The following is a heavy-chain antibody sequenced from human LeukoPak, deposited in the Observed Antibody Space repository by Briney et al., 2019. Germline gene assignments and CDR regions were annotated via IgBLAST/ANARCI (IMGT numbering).Heavy chain of an antibody. Sequence: PGGSLRLSCAASGFTFSSYAMHWVRQAPGKGLEWVAVISYDGSNKYYADSVKGRFTISRDNSKNTLYLQMNSLRAEDTAIYYCARQWVVNGWGQGTLVTVSS. CDR3: ARQWVVNG. CDR1: GFTFSSYA. V-gene: IGHV3-30*04. J-gene: IGHJ4*02. CDR2: ISYDGSNK. D-gene: IGHD6-19*01.